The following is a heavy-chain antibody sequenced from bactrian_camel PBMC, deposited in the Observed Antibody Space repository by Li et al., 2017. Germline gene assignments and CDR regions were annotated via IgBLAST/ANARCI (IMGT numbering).Heavy chain of an antibody. V-gene: IGHV3S53*01. D-gene: IGHD6*01. CDR1: GHTVSTSI. CDR2: IHSDGTP. CDR3: AAETIHGGRWSLDATGYKY. Sequence: QLVESGGGSVQAGDSLKLSCAVSGHTVSTSIMAWLRQAPGKEREAVAGIHSDGTPIYAHDVQGRFTVSQDSATNTVYLEMNSLKAEDTGMYICAAETIHGGRWSLDATGYKYWGQGTQVTVS. J-gene: IGHJ4*01.